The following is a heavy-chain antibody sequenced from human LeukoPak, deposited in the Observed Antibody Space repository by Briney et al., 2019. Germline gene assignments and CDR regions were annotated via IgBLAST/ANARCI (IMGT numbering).Heavy chain of an antibody. CDR2: IYYSGST. V-gene: IGHV4-30-4*08. CDR3: ARAIYCSGGSCYLGKYYYYMDV. D-gene: IGHD2-15*01. CDR1: GGSISSGDYY. J-gene: IGHJ6*03. Sequence: SETLSLTCTVSGGSISSGDYYWSWIRQPPGKGLEGIGYIYYSGSTYYNPSLKSRVTISVDTSKNQFSLKLSSVTAADTAVYYCARAIYCSGGSCYLGKYYYYMDVWGKGTTVTVSS.